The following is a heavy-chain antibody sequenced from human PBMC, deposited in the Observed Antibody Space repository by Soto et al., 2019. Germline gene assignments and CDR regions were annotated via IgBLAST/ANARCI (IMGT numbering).Heavy chain of an antibody. CDR3: ARGQSSSWYGLPIYFDY. J-gene: IGHJ4*02. D-gene: IGHD6-13*01. CDR2: INHSGST. Sequence: SETLSLTCAVYGGSFSGYYWSWIRQPPGKGLEWIGEINHSGSTNYNPSLKSRVTISVDTSKNQFSLKLSSVTAADTAVYYCARGQSSSWYGLPIYFDYWGQGTLVTVS. V-gene: IGHV4-34*01. CDR1: GGSFSGYY.